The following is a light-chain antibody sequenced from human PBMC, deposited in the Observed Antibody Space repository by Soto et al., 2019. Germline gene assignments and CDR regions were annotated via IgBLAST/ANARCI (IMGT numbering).Light chain of an antibody. CDR3: SSYTSSSTYV. J-gene: IGLJ1*01. V-gene: IGLV2-18*02. CDR2: DVS. CDR1: SSDVGSSNG. Sequence: QSVLTQPPSVSGSPGQSVTISCTGTSSDVGSSNGVSWYQQPPGTAPKLMIYDVSNRPSGVPDRFSGSKSGNTTSLTISGLQAEDEADYYCSSYTSSSTYVFGTGTKVTVL.